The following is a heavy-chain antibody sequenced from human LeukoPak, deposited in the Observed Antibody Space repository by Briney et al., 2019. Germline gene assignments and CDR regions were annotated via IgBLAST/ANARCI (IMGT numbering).Heavy chain of an antibody. CDR3: ATDPGETVPAAKGPRGDYCYGMDV. Sequence: ASVKVSCKVSGYTLTELSIHLVRQAPGKRLEGMGGFYPGDGETNYAQKFQGRVTMTEDTSTDTAYMELNSLRSDDTAVYYCATDPGETVPAAKGPRGDYCYGMDVWGQGTTVTVSS. D-gene: IGHD2-2*01. J-gene: IGHJ6*02. CDR1: GYTLTELS. V-gene: IGHV1-24*01. CDR2: FYPGDGET.